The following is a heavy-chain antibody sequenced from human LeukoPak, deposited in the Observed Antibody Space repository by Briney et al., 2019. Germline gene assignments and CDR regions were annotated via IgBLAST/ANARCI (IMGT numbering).Heavy chain of an antibody. J-gene: IGHJ4*02. CDR2: ISAYNGNT. CDR1: GYTFTSYG. Sequence: ASVKVSCKASGYTFTSYGISWVRQAPGQGLEWMGWISAYNGNTNYARKLQGRVTMTTDTSTSTAYMELRSLRSDDTAVYYCAREGGYSSSWYGRFFDYWGQGTLVTVSS. CDR3: AREGGYSSSWYGRFFDY. V-gene: IGHV1-18*01. D-gene: IGHD6-13*01.